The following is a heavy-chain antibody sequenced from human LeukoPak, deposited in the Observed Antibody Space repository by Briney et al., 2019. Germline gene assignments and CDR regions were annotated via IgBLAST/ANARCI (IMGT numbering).Heavy chain of an antibody. CDR1: GGSISSYY. CDR2: IYYSGST. CDR3: ARQTGSGLFTLP. J-gene: IGHJ4*02. Sequence: SETLSLTCTVSGGSISSYYWSWIRQPPGKGLEWIGYIYYSGSTNYNPSLKSRVTISVDTSKNQFSLKLTSVTAADTAVYYCARQTGSGLFTLPGGQGTLVTVSS. V-gene: IGHV4-59*01. D-gene: IGHD3/OR15-3a*01.